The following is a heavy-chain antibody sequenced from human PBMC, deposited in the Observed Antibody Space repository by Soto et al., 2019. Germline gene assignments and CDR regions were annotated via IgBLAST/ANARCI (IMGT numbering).Heavy chain of an antibody. CDR3: ARVDSSGWYKGYYYYGMDV. CDR1: GYTFTGYY. J-gene: IGHJ6*02. CDR2: INPNSGGT. D-gene: IGHD6-19*01. V-gene: IGHV1-2*02. Sequence: QVQLVQSGAEVKKPGASVKVSCKASGYTFTGYYMHWVRQAPGQGLEWMGWINPNSGGTNYAQKFQGRVTMTRDTSISTAYMELSRLRSDDTAVYYCARVDSSGWYKGYYYYGMDVWGQGTTGTVSS.